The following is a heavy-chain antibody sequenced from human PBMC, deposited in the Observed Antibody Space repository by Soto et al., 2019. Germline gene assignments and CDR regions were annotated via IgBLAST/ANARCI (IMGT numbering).Heavy chain of an antibody. CDR1: CGSINSYY. V-gene: IGHV4-59*01. Sequence: QVQLQESGPGLVKVSETLSLTCTVSCGSINSYYWSWIRQPPGKGLEWFADIDYSGRTNYNPSLKSRLTISVDTSNDQLALKVRSVTAADTAVYYCGREIRVVGVTGWFDPWGQGTLVTVSS. D-gene: IGHD1-26*01. CDR2: IDYSGRT. CDR3: GREIRVVGVTGWFDP. J-gene: IGHJ5*02.